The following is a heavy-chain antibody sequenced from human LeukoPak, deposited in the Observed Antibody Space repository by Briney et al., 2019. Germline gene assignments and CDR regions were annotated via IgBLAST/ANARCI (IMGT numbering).Heavy chain of an antibody. V-gene: IGHV4-59*01. CDR1: GGSFSGYY. CDR2: IYYGGST. CDR3: ARADKKYYDFWSGYSDSGYYFDY. J-gene: IGHJ4*02. D-gene: IGHD3-3*01. Sequence: SETLSLTCAVYGGSFSGYYWSWIRQPPGKGLEWIGYIYYGGSTKYNPSLKSRVTISVDTSKNQFSLKLSSVTAADTAVCYCARADKKYYDFWSGYSDSGYYFDYWGQGTLVTVSS.